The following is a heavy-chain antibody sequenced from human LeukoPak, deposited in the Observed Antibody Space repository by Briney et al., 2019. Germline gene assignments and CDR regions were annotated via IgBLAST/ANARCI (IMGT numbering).Heavy chain of an antibody. CDR3: ARVTRLSFDP. V-gene: IGHV4-59*10. CDR2: IYTSGST. Sequence: SETLSLTCAVYGGSFSSYYWSWIRQPAGKGLEWIGRIYTSGSTNYNPSLKSRVTMSVDTSKNQFSLKLSSVTAADTAVYYCARVTRLSFDPWGQGTLVTVSS. D-gene: IGHD4-23*01. J-gene: IGHJ5*02. CDR1: GGSFSSYY.